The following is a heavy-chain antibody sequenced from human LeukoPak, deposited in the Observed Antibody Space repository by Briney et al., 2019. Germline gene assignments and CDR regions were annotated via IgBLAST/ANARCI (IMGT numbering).Heavy chain of an antibody. CDR3: ARAAGSGWSPAFDY. CDR1: GFTFSSYG. Sequence: GGSLRLSCAASGFTFSSYGMHWVRQAPGKGLEWVAVIWYDGSNKYYADPVKGRFTISRDNSKNTLYLQMNSLRAEDTAVYYCARAAGSGWSPAFDYWGQGTLVTVSS. D-gene: IGHD6-19*01. CDR2: IWYDGSNK. J-gene: IGHJ4*02. V-gene: IGHV3-33*01.